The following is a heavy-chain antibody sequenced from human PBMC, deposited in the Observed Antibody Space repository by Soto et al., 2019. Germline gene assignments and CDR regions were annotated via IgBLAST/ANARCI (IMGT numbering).Heavy chain of an antibody. CDR1: GGSINTYY. J-gene: IGHJ5*02. D-gene: IGHD3-3*01. Sequence: PSETLSLTCTVSGGSINTYYWTWIRQPPGKGLEWIGFIYFDGKTDYNPSLKSRVTISVDMSKNQFSLKLNSVTAADTAVYYCARAPYYSFWSGYADNWFDPWGQG. CDR2: IYFDGKT. CDR3: ARAPYYSFWSGYADNWFDP. V-gene: IGHV4-59*01.